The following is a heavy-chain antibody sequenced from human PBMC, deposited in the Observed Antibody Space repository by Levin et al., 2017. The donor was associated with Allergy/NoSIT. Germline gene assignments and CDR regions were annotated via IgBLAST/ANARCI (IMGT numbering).Heavy chain of an antibody. CDR1: GGTFSSYA. Sequence: SVKVSCKASGGTFSSYAISWVRQAPGQGLEWMGGIIPIFGTANYAQKFQGRVTITADESTSTAYMELSSLRSEDTAVYYCARSNSSPDYFDYWGQGTLVTVSS. D-gene: IGHD6-13*01. V-gene: IGHV1-69*13. CDR2: IIPIFGTA. CDR3: ARSNSSPDYFDY. J-gene: IGHJ4*02.